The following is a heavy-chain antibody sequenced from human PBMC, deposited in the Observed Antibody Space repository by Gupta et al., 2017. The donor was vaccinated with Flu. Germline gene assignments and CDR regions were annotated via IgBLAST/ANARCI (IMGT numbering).Heavy chain of an antibody. CDR3: SRDWDTHRDAFDI. Sequence: EVQPVESVCRLGQPGGSLRLSCAASGFPFSSYSRHWVRKAPGRGVEWVSSRSSSRSYIYYEDSLRGRCTITRANGKNTLYLLRISLRAEDTAVEYCSRDWDTHRDAFDIWGQGTMVSVSS. D-gene: IGHD5-18*01. V-gene: IGHV3-21*01. CDR2: RSSSRSYI. CDR1: GFPFSSYS. J-gene: IGHJ3*02.